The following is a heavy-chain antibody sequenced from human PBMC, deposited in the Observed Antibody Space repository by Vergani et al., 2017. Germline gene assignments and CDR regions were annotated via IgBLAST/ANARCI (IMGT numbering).Heavy chain of an antibody. CDR1: GFTFSSYA. CDR3: ARDAGGAGTTTYSYGSGEFDP. D-gene: IGHD3-10*01. CDR2: ISGSGGST. V-gene: IGHV3-23*01. Sequence: EVQLLESGGGLVQPGGSLRLSCAASGFTFSSYAMSWVRQAPGKGLEWVSAISGSGGSTYYADSVKGRFTISRDNSKNTLYLQMSSLRSEDTAVYYCARDAGGAGTTTYSYGSGEFDPWGQGTLVTVSS. J-gene: IGHJ5*02.